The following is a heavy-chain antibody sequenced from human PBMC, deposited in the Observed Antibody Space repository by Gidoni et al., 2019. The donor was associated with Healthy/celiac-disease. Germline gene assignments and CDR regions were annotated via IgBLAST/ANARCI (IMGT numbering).Heavy chain of an antibody. J-gene: IGHJ6*02. D-gene: IGHD3-16*02. CDR1: GFTVSSNY. CDR3: ARDLGYDYIWGSYRYGPGGMDV. Sequence: EVQLVETGGGVIQPGGSLRLSRAASGFTVSSNYMSCVRQAPGKGLGWVSVIYSGGSTYDADSVKGRFTISRDNSKNTLYLQMNSLRAEDTAVYYCARDLGYDYIWGSYRYGPGGMDVWGQGTTVTVSS. V-gene: IGHV3-53*02. CDR2: IYSGGST.